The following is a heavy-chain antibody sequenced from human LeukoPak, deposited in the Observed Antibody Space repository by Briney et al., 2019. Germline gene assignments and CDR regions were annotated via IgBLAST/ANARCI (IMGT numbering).Heavy chain of an antibody. CDR1: GFTFSSYE. D-gene: IGHD1-26*01. CDR2: ISSSGSTI. V-gene: IGHV3-48*03. J-gene: IGHJ4*02. CDR3: ASVGYYFDY. Sequence: GGSLRLSCAASGFTFSSYEMNWVRQAPGKGLEWVSYISSSGSTIYYADSMKGRFTISRDNAKNSLYLQMNSLRAEDTAVYYCASVGYYFDYWGQGTLVTVSS.